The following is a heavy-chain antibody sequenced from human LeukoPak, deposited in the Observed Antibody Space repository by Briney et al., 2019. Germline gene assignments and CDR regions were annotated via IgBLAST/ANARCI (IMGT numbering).Heavy chain of an antibody. J-gene: IGHJ4*02. CDR1: GGTFSSYV. D-gene: IGHD2-21*02. CDR2: IIPIFGTA. CDR3: AALQSLDY. Sequence: SVKVSCKASGGTFSSYVISWVRQAPGQGLEWMGGIIPIFGTASYAQKFQGRVTMTEDTSTDTAYMELSSLRSEDTAVYYCAALQSLDYWGQGTLVTVSS. V-gene: IGHV1-69*06.